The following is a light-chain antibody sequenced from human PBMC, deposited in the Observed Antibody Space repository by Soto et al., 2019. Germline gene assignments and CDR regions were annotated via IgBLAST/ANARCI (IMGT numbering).Light chain of an antibody. CDR1: QNVNTW. J-gene: IGKJ4*01. CDR2: KAS. CDR3: LQYDSAPLT. Sequence: DVQMTQSPSTLSASVGDRVTITCRASQNVNTWLAWYQQKPGRAPDLLIHKASTLETGVPSRLSGSGSGTEFTMSIRRLQREDYYCLQYDSAPLTFGGGAKVEIK. V-gene: IGKV1-5*03.